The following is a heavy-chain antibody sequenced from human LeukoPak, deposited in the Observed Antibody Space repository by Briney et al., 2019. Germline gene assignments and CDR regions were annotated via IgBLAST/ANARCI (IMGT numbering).Heavy chain of an antibody. CDR2: ISAYNGNT. J-gene: IGHJ4*02. Sequence: ASVKVSCRASGCTFTSYGISWVRQAPGQGLEWMGWISAYNGNTNYAQKLQGRVTMTTDTSTSTAYMELRSLRSDDTAVYYCARVRGYYDSSGSRDYWGQGTLVTVSS. CDR3: ARVRGYYDSSGSRDY. D-gene: IGHD3-22*01. V-gene: IGHV1-18*01. CDR1: GCTFTSYG.